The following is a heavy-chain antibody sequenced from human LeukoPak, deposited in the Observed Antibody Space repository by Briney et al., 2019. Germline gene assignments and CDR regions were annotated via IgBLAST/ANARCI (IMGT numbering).Heavy chain of an antibody. CDR1: GFTFDDYA. J-gene: IGHJ2*01. V-gene: IGHV3-23*01. D-gene: IGHD2-21*02. Sequence: PGGSLRLSCAASGFTFDDYAMHWVRQAPGKGLEWVSVISGSGGSTYYADSVKGRFTISRDNSKNTLYLQMNSLRAEDTAVYYCAKAPNGVTYWYFDLWGRGTLVTVSS. CDR3: AKAPNGVTYWYFDL. CDR2: ISGSGGST.